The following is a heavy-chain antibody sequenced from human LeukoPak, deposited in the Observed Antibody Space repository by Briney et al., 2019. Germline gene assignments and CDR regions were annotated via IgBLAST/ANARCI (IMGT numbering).Heavy chain of an antibody. CDR3: ARRRVTASTTGYDFDY. D-gene: IGHD5/OR15-5a*01. J-gene: IGHJ4*02. V-gene: IGHV2-5*02. CDR1: GFSLSTSGVR. Sequence: SGPTLVNPTQTLTLTCTFPGFSLSTSGVRMGWFRQPPGKALEWLALIFWDDDKRYSPSLKSRLTITKDTSKNQVVLTMTNMDPVDTGTYFCARRRVTASTTGYDFDYWGQGSLVTVSS. CDR2: IFWDDDK.